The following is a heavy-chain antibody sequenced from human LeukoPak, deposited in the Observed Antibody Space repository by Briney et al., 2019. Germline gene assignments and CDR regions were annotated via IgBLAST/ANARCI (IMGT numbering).Heavy chain of an antibody. V-gene: IGHV3-13*01. D-gene: IGHD6-13*01. Sequence: GGSLRLSCAASGFTFSSYDIHWVRQATGKGLEWVSGIGTAGEIYYPGSVKGRFTISRENAKNSLYLQKNSLRAGDTAVYYCARAAYSSTWYSRYFDLRGRGTLVTVSS. CDR3: ARAAYSSTWYSRYFDL. CDR2: IGTAGEI. J-gene: IGHJ2*01. CDR1: GFTFSSYD.